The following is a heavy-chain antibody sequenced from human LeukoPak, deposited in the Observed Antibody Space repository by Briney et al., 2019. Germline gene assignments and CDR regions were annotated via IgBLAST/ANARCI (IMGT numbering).Heavy chain of an antibody. CDR3: ARGHEQWLAYYYMDV. CDR2: MNPNSGNT. Sequence: ASVKVSCKASGYTFTSYDINWVRQATGQGLEWMGWMNPNSGNTGYAQKFQGRVTITRNTSISTAYMELSSLRSEDTAVYYCARGHEQWLAYYYMDVWGKGTTVTISS. CDR1: GYTFTSYD. V-gene: IGHV1-8*03. D-gene: IGHD6-19*01. J-gene: IGHJ6*03.